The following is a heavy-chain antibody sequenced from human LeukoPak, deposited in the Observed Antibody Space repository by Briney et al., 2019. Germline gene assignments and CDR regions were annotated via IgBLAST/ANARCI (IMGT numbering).Heavy chain of an antibody. CDR1: GGSFSGYY. CDR3: AGGDCNGGSCYHNWFDP. CDR2: INHSGST. Sequence: SETLSLTCAVYGGSFSGYYWSWIRQPPGKGLEWIGEINHSGSTNYNPSLKSRVTISVDTSKNQFSLKLSSVTAADTAVYYCAGGDCNGGSCYHNWFDPWGQGTLVTVSS. J-gene: IGHJ5*02. V-gene: IGHV4-34*01. D-gene: IGHD2-15*01.